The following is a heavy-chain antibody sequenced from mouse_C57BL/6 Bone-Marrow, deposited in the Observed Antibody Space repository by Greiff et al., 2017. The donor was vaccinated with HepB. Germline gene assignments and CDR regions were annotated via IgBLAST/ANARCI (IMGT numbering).Heavy chain of an antibody. CDR1: GYTFTSYW. CDR3: ASGGLFAY. D-gene: IGHD3-3*01. CDR2: IDPSDSYT. J-gene: IGHJ3*01. V-gene: IGHV1-59*01. Sequence: QVQLQQPGAELVRPGTSVKLSCKASGYTFTSYWMHWVKQRPGQGLEWIGVIDPSDSYTNYNQKFKGKATLTVDTSSSTAYMQLSSLTSEDSAVYYCASGGLFAYWGQGTQVTVSA.